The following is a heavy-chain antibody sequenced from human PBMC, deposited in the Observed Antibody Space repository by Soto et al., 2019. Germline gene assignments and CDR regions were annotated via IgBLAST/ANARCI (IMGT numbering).Heavy chain of an antibody. CDR3: AKDRKAAAVPRYYFDY. D-gene: IGHD6-13*01. V-gene: IGHV3-30*18. Sequence: GGSLRLSCAASGFTFSSYGMHWVRQAPGKGLEWVAVISYDGSNKYYADSVKGRFTISRDNSKNTLYLQINSLRAEDTAVYYCAKDRKAAAVPRYYFDYWGQGTLVTVSS. J-gene: IGHJ4*02. CDR1: GFTFSSYG. CDR2: ISYDGSNK.